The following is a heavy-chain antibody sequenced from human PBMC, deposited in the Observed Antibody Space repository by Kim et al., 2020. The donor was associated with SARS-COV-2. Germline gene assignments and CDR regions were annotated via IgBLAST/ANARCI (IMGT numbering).Heavy chain of an antibody. D-gene: IGHD2-8*01. J-gene: IGHJ4*02. Sequence: GGSLRLSCAVSGFTFKTYSMHWVRQAPGKGLEWVAAISSDGSNNYYADSVKGRFTISRDNSKNTLFLQLNSLSAEDTAVYYCARGRYCNNNYCYSMDLEYWGQGALVTVSS. CDR1: GFTFKTYS. V-gene: IGHV3-30-3*01. CDR2: ISSDGSNN. CDR3: ARGRYCNNNYCYSMDLEY.